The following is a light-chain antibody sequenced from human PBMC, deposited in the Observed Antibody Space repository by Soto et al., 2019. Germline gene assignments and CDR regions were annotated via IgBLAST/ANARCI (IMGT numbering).Light chain of an antibody. CDR2: GAS. V-gene: IGKV3-15*01. J-gene: IGKJ1*01. Sequence: EIVMTQSPATLSVSPGERATLPCRAGQNIHTNLAWFQQKFGQAPRLLIYGASTRATGIPARFRGSGFGTEFTLTISSLQSEDFAVYYCQQYNNWPLTFGQGTKVDIK. CDR1: QNIHTN. CDR3: QQYNNWPLT.